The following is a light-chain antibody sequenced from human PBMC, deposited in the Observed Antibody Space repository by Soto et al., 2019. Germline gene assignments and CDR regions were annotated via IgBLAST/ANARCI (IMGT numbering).Light chain of an antibody. CDR2: EVS. CDR1: SSDIGAYDF. J-gene: IGLJ1*01. V-gene: IGLV2-14*03. CDR3: SSYTSSSTRV. Sequence: QSVLTQPASVSGSPGQSITISCTGTSSDIGAYDFVSWYQQHPDKVPKLMIYEVSNRPSGVSNRFSGSKSVNTATLTISGLQAEDEADYYCSSYTSSSTRVFGTGTRSPS.